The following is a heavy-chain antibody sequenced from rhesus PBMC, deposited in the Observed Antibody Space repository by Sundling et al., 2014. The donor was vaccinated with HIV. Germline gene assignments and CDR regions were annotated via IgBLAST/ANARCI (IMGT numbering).Heavy chain of an antibody. CDR1: GGSIITGYW. CDR3: ARHRGYCTSGSCYVLDFEF. V-gene: IGHV4-93*02. D-gene: IGHD2-21*01. CDR2: IFGTGGST. J-gene: IGHJ1*01. Sequence: QVQLQESGPAVVKPSETLSLTCVVSGGSIITGYWWSWIRQSPGKGLEWIGGIFGTGGSTKYNPSLRSRVTISIDTSKKQFALQLTSVTAAVTAVYYCARHRGYCTSGSCYVLDFEFWGQGALVTVSS.